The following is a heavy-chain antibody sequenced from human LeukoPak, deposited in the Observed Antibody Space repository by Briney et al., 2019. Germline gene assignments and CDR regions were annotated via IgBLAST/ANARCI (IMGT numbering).Heavy chain of an antibody. CDR1: GGSFSGYY. CDR3: ARGPAAGIIDY. CDR2: INHSGST. V-gene: IGHV4-34*01. D-gene: IGHD6-13*01. J-gene: IGHJ4*02. Sequence: SETLSLTCAVYGGSFSGYYWSWIRQPPGKGLEWIGEINHSGSTNYNPSLKSRVTISVDTSKNQFSLKLCSVTAADTAVYYCARGPAAGIIDYWGQGTLVTVSS.